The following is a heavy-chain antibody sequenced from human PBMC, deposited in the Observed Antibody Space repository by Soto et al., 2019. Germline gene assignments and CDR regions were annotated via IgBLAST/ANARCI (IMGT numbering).Heavy chain of an antibody. J-gene: IGHJ6*02. V-gene: IGHV4-4*02. Sequence: SESLSRTFDVSGGPIGSSNWLSGVRRPPGKGLEWIGEIYHSGSTNYNPSLKSRVTISVDKSKNQFSLKLSSVTAADTAVYYCASPGPRGYYYYYYGMDVWGQGTTVT. CDR3: ASPGPRGYYYYYYGMDV. D-gene: IGHD3-10*01. CDR1: GGPIGSSNW. CDR2: IYHSGST.